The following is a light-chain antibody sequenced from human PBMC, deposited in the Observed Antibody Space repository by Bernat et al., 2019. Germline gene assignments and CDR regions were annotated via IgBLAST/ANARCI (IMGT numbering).Light chain of an antibody. V-gene: IGLV1-51*01. CDR1: SSNIGNNY. J-gene: IGLJ3*02. Sequence: QSVLTQPPSVSAAPGQKVTISCSGSSSNIGNNYVSWYQQFPGTAPKLLIYDNNKRPSGIPDRFSCSKSDTSATLGITGLQTGDEADYYCGTWDSSLNADVFGGGTKRTVL. CDR2: DNN. CDR3: GTWDSSLNADV.